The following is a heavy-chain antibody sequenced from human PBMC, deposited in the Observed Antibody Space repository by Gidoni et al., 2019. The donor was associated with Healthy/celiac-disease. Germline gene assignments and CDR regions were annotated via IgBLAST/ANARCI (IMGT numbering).Heavy chain of an antibody. CDR3: ARGPARRITMIVAHSRGNYYYYMDV. Sequence: QVQLQQWGAGLLKPSETLSLTCAVYGGSFRGYYWSWIPPPPGKGLEWIGEINHSGSTNYNPSLKSRVTISVDTSKNQFSLKLSSVTAADTAVYYCARGPARRITMIVAHSRGNYYYYMDVWGKGTTVTVSS. V-gene: IGHV4-34*01. CDR2: INHSGST. CDR1: GGSFRGYY. D-gene: IGHD3-22*01. J-gene: IGHJ6*03.